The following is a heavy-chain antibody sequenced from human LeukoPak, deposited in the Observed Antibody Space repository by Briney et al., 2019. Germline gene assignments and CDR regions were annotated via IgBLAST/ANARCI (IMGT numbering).Heavy chain of an antibody. CDR1: GGTFNNYA. V-gene: IGHV1-69*04. J-gene: IGHJ4*02. Sequence: SVKVSCKTSGGTFNNYAISWVRQAPGQGLEWMGRVVPMFGIRNYPQTFRGRVNITADKATNTVYMELRSLRAEDTAIYYCATEPSRSYSFDHLDFWGLATPVTVSS. D-gene: IGHD5-12*01. CDR3: ATEPSRSYSFDHLDF. CDR2: VVPMFGIR.